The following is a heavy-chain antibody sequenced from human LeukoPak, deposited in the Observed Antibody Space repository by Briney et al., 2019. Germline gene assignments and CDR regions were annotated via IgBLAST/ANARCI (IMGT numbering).Heavy chain of an antibody. CDR3: ARIAVAGARGPWFDP. V-gene: IGHV4-34*01. Sequence: SETLSLTCAVSSGSFSGYSWSWIRQPPGKGLEWIGEINHSGSTNYNPSLKSRVTISVDTSKNQFSLKLSSVTAADTAVYYCARIAVAGARGPWFDPWGQGTLVTVSS. CDR1: SGSFSGYS. CDR2: INHSGST. J-gene: IGHJ5*02. D-gene: IGHD6-19*01.